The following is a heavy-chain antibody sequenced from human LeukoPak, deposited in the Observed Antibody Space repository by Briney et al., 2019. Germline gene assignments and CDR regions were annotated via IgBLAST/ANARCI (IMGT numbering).Heavy chain of an antibody. Sequence: SETLSLTCTVSGYSISSGYYWGWIRQPPGKGLELIGSIYHSGSTDDNPSLKSRVTISVDTSKNQFSLKLRSVTAADTAVYYCASQQQLVLLDWFDPWGQGTLVTVSS. CDR2: IYHSGST. D-gene: IGHD6-13*01. V-gene: IGHV4-38-2*02. CDR3: ASQQQLVLLDWFDP. J-gene: IGHJ5*02. CDR1: GYSISSGYY.